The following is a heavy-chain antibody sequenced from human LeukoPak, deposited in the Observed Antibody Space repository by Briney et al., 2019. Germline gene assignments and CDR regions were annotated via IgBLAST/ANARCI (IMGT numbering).Heavy chain of an antibody. J-gene: IGHJ6*03. CDR3: ARDIGYDSSGYFPGHYYYYMDV. CDR2: INHSGST. D-gene: IGHD3-22*01. V-gene: IGHV4-34*01. CDR1: GGSFSGYY. Sequence: SETLSLTCAVYGGSFSGYYWSWIRQPPGKGLEWIGEINHSGSTNYNPSLKSRVTISVDTSKNQFSLKLSSVTAADTAVYYCARDIGYDSSGYFPGHYYYYMDVWGKGTTVTISS.